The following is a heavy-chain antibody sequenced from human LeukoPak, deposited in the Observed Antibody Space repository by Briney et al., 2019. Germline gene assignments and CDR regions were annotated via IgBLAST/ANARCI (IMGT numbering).Heavy chain of an antibody. D-gene: IGHD6-19*01. J-gene: IGHJ6*02. CDR1: GGSINSGDSF. CDR2: IYYSGST. Sequence: SQTLSLTCAVSGGSINSGDSFWSWIRQPPGKGLEWIGNIYYSGSTNYNPSLQSRVTVSIDTSKNQFSLKVRSVTPADTAVYYCARKLGIAVGDYYYYGLDVWGQGTTVTVSS. V-gene: IGHV4-61*08. CDR3: ARKLGIAVGDYYYYGLDV.